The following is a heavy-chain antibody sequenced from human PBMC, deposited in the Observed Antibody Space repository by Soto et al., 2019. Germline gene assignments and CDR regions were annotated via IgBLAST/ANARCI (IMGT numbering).Heavy chain of an antibody. J-gene: IGHJ6*02. V-gene: IGHV3-74*01. D-gene: IGHD4-17*01. CDR1: GFTFSSYW. CDR3: ASLTYGGNEPYYYYYGMDV. Sequence: GGSLRLSCAASGFTFSSYWMHWVRQAPGKGLVWVSRINSDGSSTSYADSVKGRFTISRDNAKNTLYLQMNSLRAEDTAVYYCASLTYGGNEPYYYYYGMDVWGQGTTVTVSS. CDR2: INSDGSST.